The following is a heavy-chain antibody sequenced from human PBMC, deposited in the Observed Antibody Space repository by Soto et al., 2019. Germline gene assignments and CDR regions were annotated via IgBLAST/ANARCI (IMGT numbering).Heavy chain of an antibody. J-gene: IGHJ5*02. CDR3: AREMGACSDSSCYPGPPDS. V-gene: IGHV3-48*02. CDR2: ITSKGTTI. D-gene: IGHD2-2*01. CDR1: GFTFTSYS. Sequence: GGSLRLSCAASGFTFTSYSMNWVRQAPGQGLEWVSYITSKGTTIKYADSVKGRFTVSRDNAKNSLYLQLNSLRDEDTAVYYCAREMGACSDSSCYPGPPDSWGRGTLVTVSS.